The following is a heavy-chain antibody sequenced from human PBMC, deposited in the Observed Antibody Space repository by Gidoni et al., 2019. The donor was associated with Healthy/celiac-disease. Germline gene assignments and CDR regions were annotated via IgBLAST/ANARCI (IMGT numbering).Heavy chain of an antibody. CDR3: ARKGDDDSSGFHDAFDI. CDR1: GYTFTRSY. J-gene: IGHJ3*02. D-gene: IGHD3-22*01. CDR2: INPSGGST. V-gene: IGHV1-46*01. Sequence: QVQLVQSGAEVKKPGASVKVSCKSSGYTFTRSYMHWVRQAPGQGLEWMGIINPSGGSTSYAQKFQGRVTMTRDTSTSTVYMELSSLRSEDTAVYYCARKGDDDSSGFHDAFDIWGQGTMVTVSS.